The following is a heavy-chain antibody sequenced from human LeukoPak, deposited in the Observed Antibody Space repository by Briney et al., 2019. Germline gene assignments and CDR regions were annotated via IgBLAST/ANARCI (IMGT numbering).Heavy chain of an antibody. Sequence: GGSLRLSCAASGFTFSSYGMHWVRQAPGKGLEWVAVISYDGSNKYYADSVKGRFTISRDNSKNTLYLQMNSLRAEDTAVYYCAKARASTRYMDVWGKGTTVTVSS. CDR1: GFTFSSYG. CDR2: ISYDGSNK. D-gene: IGHD5/OR15-5a*01. V-gene: IGHV3-30*18. J-gene: IGHJ6*03. CDR3: AKARASTRYMDV.